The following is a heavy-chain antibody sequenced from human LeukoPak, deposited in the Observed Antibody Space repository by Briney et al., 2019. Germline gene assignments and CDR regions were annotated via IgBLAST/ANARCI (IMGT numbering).Heavy chain of an antibody. CDR1: GGSISNYY. D-gene: IGHD6-13*01. Sequence: PSETLSLTCTVSGGSISNYYWSWIRQPPGKGLEWIGYIYYSGSTNYNPFLKSRVIISVDTSKNQFSLKLTSVTAPDTAVYYCGSGYSSSWYYLPYWGQGTLVTVSS. J-gene: IGHJ4*02. V-gene: IGHV4-59*01. CDR2: IYYSGST. CDR3: GSGYSSSWYYLPY.